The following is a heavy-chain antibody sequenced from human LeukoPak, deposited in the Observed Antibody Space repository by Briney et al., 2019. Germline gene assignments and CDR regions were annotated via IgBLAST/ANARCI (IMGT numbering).Heavy chain of an antibody. D-gene: IGHD6-13*01. CDR1: GFTFSSYG. V-gene: IGHV3-30*02. CDR2: IRYDGSNK. CDR3: AKDRAGNSWNFDY. Sequence: GGSLRLSCAASGFTFSSYGMHWVRQAPGKGLEWVAFIRYDGSNKYYADSVKGRFTISRDTSNKMVYLQMNSLRTEDMAVYYCAKDRAGNSWNFDYWGQGTLVAVSS. J-gene: IGHJ4*02.